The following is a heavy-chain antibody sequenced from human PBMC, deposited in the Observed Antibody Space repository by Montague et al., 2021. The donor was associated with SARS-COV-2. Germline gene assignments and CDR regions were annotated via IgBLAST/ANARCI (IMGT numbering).Heavy chain of an antibody. CDR3: EKVPKRGYGGFDAFDM. J-gene: IGHJ3*02. CDR1: GFTFSSYA. D-gene: IGHD3-10*01. Sequence: SLRLSCAASGFTFSSYAMSWVRQAPGKGLEWVSETSGSGGSTNYADSVKGRFTISRDNSKNTPYLQMNNLRAEDTALYYCEKVPKRGYGGFDAFDMWGQGTMVTVSS. V-gene: IGHV3-23*01. CDR2: TSGSGGST.